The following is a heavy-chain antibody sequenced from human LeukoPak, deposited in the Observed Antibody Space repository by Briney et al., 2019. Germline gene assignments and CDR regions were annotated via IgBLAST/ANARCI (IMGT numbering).Heavy chain of an antibody. CDR1: GYTNNRFG. V-gene: IGHV1-18*01. D-gene: IGHD2-15*01. CDR2: ISSDNGNT. CDR3: ANVAKGRYFFYYMDV. J-gene: IGHJ6*03. Sequence: GASVKVSRQASGYTNNRFGVSCVRQAPGQALEWLGWISSDNGNTRYLDRLQGRVTMTIDRSQTTGYMELRSLRADDTAVYFCANVAKGRYFFYYMDVWGKGTTVTVSS.